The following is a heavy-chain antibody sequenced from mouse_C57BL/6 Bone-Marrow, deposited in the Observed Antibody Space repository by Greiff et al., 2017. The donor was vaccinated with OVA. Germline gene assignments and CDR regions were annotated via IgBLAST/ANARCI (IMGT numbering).Heavy chain of an antibody. CDR1: GYAFTNYL. CDR3: ARGPPRFAY. V-gene: IGHV1-54*01. CDR2: INPGSGGT. J-gene: IGHJ3*01. Sequence: QVQLQQSGAELVRPGTSVKVSCKASGYAFTNYLIEWVKQRPGQGLEWIGVINPGSGGTNYNEKFKGKATLTADKSSSTAYMQLSSLTSEDSAVYFCARGPPRFAYWGQGTLVTVSA.